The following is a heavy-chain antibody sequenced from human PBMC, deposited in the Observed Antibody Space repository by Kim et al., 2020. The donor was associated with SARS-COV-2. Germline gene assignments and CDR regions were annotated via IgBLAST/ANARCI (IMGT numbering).Heavy chain of an antibody. CDR3: ARDPESSAFDI. CDR1: GFSFSTSW. J-gene: IGHJ3*02. V-gene: IGHV3-7*03. CDR2: INQDGNKK. Sequence: GGSLRLSCAASGFSFSTSWMSWVRQAPGKGPEFVANINQDGNKKNYVDSVKGRFTISRDNAKNSVYLQMNSLRADDTPVYYCARDPESSAFDIWGQGTMVTVSS.